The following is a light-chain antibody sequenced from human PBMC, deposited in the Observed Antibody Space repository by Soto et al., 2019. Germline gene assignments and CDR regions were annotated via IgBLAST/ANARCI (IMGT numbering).Light chain of an antibody. V-gene: IGKV4-1*01. CDR1: QSVLYSSNSKNF. CDR3: QQYYITHFT. Sequence: DIVMTQSPDSLAVSLGERATINCKSSQSVLYSSNSKNFLAWYQQKPGQPPKLLIYWASTRDSGVPDRFSGSGSGTDFTLTISRLQAEEVAVYYCQQYYITHFTFGGGPKVEIK. J-gene: IGKJ4*01. CDR2: WAS.